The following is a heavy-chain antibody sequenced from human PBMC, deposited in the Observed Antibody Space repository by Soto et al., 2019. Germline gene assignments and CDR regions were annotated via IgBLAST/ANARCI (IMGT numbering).Heavy chain of an antibody. Sequence: GGSLRLSCAASGFTFDDYAMHWVRQAPGKGLEWVSGISWNSGSIGYADSVKGRFTISRDNAKNSLYLQMNSLRAEDTALYYCAKGQQLVLGAFDIWGQGTMVTVSS. V-gene: IGHV3-9*01. CDR3: AKGQQLVLGAFDI. J-gene: IGHJ3*02. CDR2: ISWNSGSI. CDR1: GFTFDDYA. D-gene: IGHD6-13*01.